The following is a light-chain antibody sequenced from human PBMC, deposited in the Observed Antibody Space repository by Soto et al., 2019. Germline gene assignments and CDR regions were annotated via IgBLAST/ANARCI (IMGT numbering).Light chain of an antibody. CDR3: QQYNSHPPT. CDR1: QPISNW. J-gene: IGKJ4*01. Sequence: DIQMTQSPSSLSASVGDRITITCRASQPISNWLAWYQQKPEKAPKSLIHSTSTLHSGVPSRFSGSGSGTEFTLTITSLQPEDFATYYCQQYNSHPPTVGGGTKVEI. V-gene: IGKV1D-16*01. CDR2: STS.